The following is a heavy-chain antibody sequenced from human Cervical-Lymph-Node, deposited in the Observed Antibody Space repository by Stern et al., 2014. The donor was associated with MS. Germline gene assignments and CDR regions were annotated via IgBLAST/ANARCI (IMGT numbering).Heavy chain of an antibody. V-gene: IGHV1-69*09. CDR2: IIPILGIA. D-gene: IGHD3-3*01. J-gene: IGHJ5*02. CDR3: ARTPQTYYDFWSGYSNWFDP. CDR1: GGTFSSYT. Sequence: QVQLVESGAEVKKPGSSVKVSCKASGGTFSSYTISWVRQAPGQGLEWMGRIIPILGIANYAQKFQGRVTITADKSTSTAYMELSSLRSEDTAVYYCARTPQTYYDFWSGYSNWFDPWGQGTLVTVSS.